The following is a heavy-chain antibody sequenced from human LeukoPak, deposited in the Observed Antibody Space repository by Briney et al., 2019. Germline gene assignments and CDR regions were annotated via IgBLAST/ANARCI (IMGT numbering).Heavy chain of an antibody. Sequence: GASVKVSCKASGYTFTGYYMHWVRQAPGQGLEWMGGIIPIFGTANYAQKFQGRVTMTTDTSTSTAYMELRSLRSDDTAVYYCARVCGFGPEDAFDIWGQGTMVTVSS. J-gene: IGHJ3*02. CDR1: GYTFTGYY. CDR2: IIPIFGTA. CDR3: ARVCGFGPEDAFDI. D-gene: IGHD3-10*01. V-gene: IGHV1-2*02.